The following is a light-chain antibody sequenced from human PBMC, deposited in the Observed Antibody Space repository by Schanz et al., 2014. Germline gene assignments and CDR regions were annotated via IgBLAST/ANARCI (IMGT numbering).Light chain of an antibody. V-gene: IGLV1-40*01. CDR2: TNN. Sequence: QSVLTQPPSVSGAPGQRVTISCTGSNSNVGAGYDVHWYQQLPGTAPKLLIYTNNNRPSGVPDRFSASKSGTSASLAITGLQAEDEATYYCQSYDNSLSGHYVFGTGPKLTVL. CDR3: QSYDNSLSGHYV. J-gene: IGLJ1*01. CDR1: NSNVGAGYD.